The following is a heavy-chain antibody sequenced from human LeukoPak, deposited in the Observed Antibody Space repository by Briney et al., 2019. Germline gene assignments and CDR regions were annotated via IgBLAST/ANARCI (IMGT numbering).Heavy chain of an antibody. D-gene: IGHD2-21*02. Sequence: GGSLRLSCAASGFTFSDYYMSWIRQAPGKGLEWVSYISSSGSTIYYADSVKGRFTISRDNAKNSLYLQMNSPRAEDTAVYYCASVKSDPTSYFDYWGQGTLVTVSS. V-gene: IGHV3-11*04. CDR1: GFTFSDYY. CDR2: ISSSGSTI. J-gene: IGHJ4*02. CDR3: ASVKSDPTSYFDY.